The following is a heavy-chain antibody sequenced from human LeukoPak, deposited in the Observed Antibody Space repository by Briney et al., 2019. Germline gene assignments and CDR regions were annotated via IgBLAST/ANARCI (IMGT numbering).Heavy chain of an antibody. J-gene: IGHJ4*02. CDR2: FDPEDGET. CDR1: EYTLTELS. V-gene: IGHV1-24*01. D-gene: IGHD3-22*01. Sequence: ASVKVSCKVSEYTLTELSMHWVRQAPGKGLEWMGGFDPEDGETIYAQKFQGRVTMTEDTSTDTAYMELSSLRSEDTAVYYCATAQLRSYYYDSNRFDYWGQGTLVTVSS. CDR3: ATAQLRSYYYDSNRFDY.